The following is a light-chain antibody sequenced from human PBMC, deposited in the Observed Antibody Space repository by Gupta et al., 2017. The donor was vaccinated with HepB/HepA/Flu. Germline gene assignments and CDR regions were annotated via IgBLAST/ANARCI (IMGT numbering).Light chain of an antibody. J-gene: IGKJ4*01. CDR1: QSVSSY. CDR3: QQRSNWLT. CDR2: DAS. Sequence: EIVLTQSSATLSLSPGERATLSCRASQSVSSYLAWYQQKPGQPPRLLIYDASNRATGIPARFSGSGSGTDFTLTSSGLEPEDFAVYYWQQRSNWLTFGGGTKVEIK. V-gene: IGKV3-11*01.